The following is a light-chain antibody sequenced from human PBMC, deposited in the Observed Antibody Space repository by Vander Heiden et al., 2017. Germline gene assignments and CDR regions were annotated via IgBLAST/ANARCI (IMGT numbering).Light chain of an antibody. Sequence: DIQMTQSPSSLSASVGDIITITCRASQSINTYLNWYQQKPGKAPKVLIFGASSLQSGVPSRFSGSGSGTDFTLTISSLQPEDFATYYCQQSDSTPLTFGGGTKVEIK. CDR3: QQSDSTPLT. CDR2: GAS. V-gene: IGKV1-39*01. CDR1: QSINTY. J-gene: IGKJ4*01.